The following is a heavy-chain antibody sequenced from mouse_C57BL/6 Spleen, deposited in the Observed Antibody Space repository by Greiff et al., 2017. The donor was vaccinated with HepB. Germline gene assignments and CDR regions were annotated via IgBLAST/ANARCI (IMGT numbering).Heavy chain of an antibody. Sequence: QVQLQQPGAELVRPGASVTLSCKASGYTFTDYEMHWVKQTPVHGLEWIGAIDPETGGTAYNQKFKGKAILTADKSSSTAYMELRSLTSADSAVYYYTGDSVVPYAMDYWGQGTSVTVSS. CDR3: TGDSVVPYAMDY. V-gene: IGHV1-15*01. CDR1: GYTFTDYE. CDR2: IDPETGGT. D-gene: IGHD1-1*01. J-gene: IGHJ4*01.